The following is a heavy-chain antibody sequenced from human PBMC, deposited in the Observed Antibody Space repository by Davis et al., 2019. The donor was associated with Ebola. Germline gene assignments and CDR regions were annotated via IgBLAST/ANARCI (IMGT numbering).Heavy chain of an antibody. CDR1: GFTFSTSG. D-gene: IGHD2/OR15-2a*01. CDR2: ISYDGSNK. Sequence: GESLKISCAASGFTFSTSGMHWVRQAPGKGLEWVAVISYDGSNKYYADSVKGRFTISRDNPKNTLYLQMNSLRAEDTSVYYCAKDLWRMAQGIDYWGQGTLVTVSS. CDR3: AKDLWRMAQGIDY. V-gene: IGHV3-30*18. J-gene: IGHJ4*02.